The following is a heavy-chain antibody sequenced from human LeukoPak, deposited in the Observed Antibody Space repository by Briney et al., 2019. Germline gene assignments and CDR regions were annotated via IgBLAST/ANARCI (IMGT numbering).Heavy chain of an antibody. CDR3: ARGPYIQLWLNWFDP. V-gene: IGHV4-38-2*02. D-gene: IGHD5-18*01. J-gene: IGHJ5*02. CDR1: GYSISSGYY. Sequence: SETLSLTCTVSGYSISSGYYWGWIRQPPGKGLEWIGGIYHSGSTYYNPSLKSRVTISVDTSKNQFSLKLSSVTAADTAVYYCARGPYIQLWLNWFDPWGQGTLVTVSS. CDR2: IYHSGST.